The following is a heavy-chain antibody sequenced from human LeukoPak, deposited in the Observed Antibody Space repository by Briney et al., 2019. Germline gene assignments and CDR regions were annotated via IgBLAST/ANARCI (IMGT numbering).Heavy chain of an antibody. V-gene: IGHV1-46*01. CDR2: INPSGGST. CDR1: VYTFTIYY. Sequence: GASVKVSCKSSVYTFTIYYMHWVRQAPGQGLEWMGIINPSGGSTSYTQKFQGRVTMTRDTSTSTVYMELSSLRSEDTAVYYCARDPNGVDVPPGDYWGQGTLVTVSS. CDR3: ARDPNGVDVPPGDY. D-gene: IGHD2-8*01. J-gene: IGHJ4*02.